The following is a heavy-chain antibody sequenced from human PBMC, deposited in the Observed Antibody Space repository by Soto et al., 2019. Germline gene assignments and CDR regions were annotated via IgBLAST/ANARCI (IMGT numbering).Heavy chain of an antibody. D-gene: IGHD6-19*01. V-gene: IGHV4-31*03. CDR3: ARDQAGIAVAGIKGYYYYYGMDV. CDR1: GGSISSGGYY. CDR2: IYYSGIT. Sequence: PSETLSLTCTVSGGSISSGGYYWSWIRQHPGKGLEWIGYIYYSGITYYNPSLKSRVTISVDTSKNQFSLKLSSVTAADTAVYYCARDQAGIAVAGIKGYYYYYGMDVWGQGTTVT. J-gene: IGHJ6*02.